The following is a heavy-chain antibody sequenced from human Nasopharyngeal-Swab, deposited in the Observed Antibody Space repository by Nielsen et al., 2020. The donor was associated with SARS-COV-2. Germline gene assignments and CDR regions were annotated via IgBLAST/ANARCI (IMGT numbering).Heavy chain of an antibody. D-gene: IGHD3-3*01. CDR2: IYTGGST. Sequence: LRLSCTVSGGSISSGSYYWSWIRQPAGKGLEWIGRIYTGGSTNYNPSLKSRVTISVDTSKNQFSLKLSSVTAADTAVYYCARGGDFWGGYSLEYFQHWGQGTLVTVSS. CDR3: ARGGDFWGGYSLEYFQH. V-gene: IGHV4-61*02. J-gene: IGHJ1*01. CDR1: GGSISSGSYY.